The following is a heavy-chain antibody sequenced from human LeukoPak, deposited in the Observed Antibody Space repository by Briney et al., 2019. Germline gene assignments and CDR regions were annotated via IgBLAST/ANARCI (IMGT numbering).Heavy chain of an antibody. V-gene: IGHV3-48*03. CDR2: ISSSGSTI. Sequence: PGGSLRLSCAASGFTYSSYEMNWVRQSPGKGLECFSYISSSGSTIYYADSVKGRFTISRDNAKNSLHLQMNSLRAEDTAVYYCASDRAYYYESSGYSDYWGQGTLVTVSS. CDR3: ASDRAYYYESSGYSDY. D-gene: IGHD3-22*01. CDR1: GFTYSSYE. J-gene: IGHJ4*02.